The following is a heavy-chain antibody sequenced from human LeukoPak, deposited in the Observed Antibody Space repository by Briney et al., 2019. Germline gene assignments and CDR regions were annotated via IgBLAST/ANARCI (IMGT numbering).Heavy chain of an antibody. CDR2: ISETGST. CDR1: GGSISGYY. CDR3: ARHRRKYTREYHFDS. Sequence: SETLALTCTVSGGSISGYYWGWMRQRPGRGLQWIGFISETGSTDYNPPLERRITMSVDNSRNQVSLRVRYATAADTAIYYSARHRRKYTREYHFDSWGQGILVSVSS. V-gene: IGHV4-59*08. D-gene: IGHD6-6*01. J-gene: IGHJ4*02.